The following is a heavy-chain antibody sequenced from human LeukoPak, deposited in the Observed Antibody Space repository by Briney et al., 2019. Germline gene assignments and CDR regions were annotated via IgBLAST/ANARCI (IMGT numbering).Heavy chain of an antibody. J-gene: IGHJ4*02. D-gene: IGHD3-16*01. CDR3: ARYDSRGSASTKFDY. Sequence: PSETLSLTCTVSGGSISIISSSTYYWGWIRQAPGKGLEWIGRIYGRASTSYNPSLMNRVTMSVDTSKNHFSLQLTSVTAADTAVYYCARYDSRGSASTKFDYWGPGILVTISS. CDR2: IYGRAST. V-gene: IGHV4-39*02. CDR1: GGSISIISSSTYY.